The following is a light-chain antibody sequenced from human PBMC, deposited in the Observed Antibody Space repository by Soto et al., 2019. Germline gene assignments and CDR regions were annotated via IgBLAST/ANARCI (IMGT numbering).Light chain of an antibody. Sequence: IVMTQSPDSLALSLGERATINCKSSQSVFYSSNNKNYLAWYRQKPGQPPKLLIYWASIRESGVPDRISGSGSGTDFTLTISSLQAEDVAVYYCQQYYSTPPYTFGQGTKLEIK. CDR1: QSVFYSSNNKNY. V-gene: IGKV4-1*01. CDR3: QQYYSTPPYT. J-gene: IGKJ2*01. CDR2: WAS.